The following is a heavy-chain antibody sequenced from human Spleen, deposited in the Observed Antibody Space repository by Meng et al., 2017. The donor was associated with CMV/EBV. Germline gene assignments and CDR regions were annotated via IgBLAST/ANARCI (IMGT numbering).Heavy chain of an antibody. V-gene: IGHV3-30*04. CDR1: GFTFSSYA. CDR3: ARDSNYDFWSGYYGMDV. J-gene: IGHJ6*02. CDR2: ISHDGSNK. D-gene: IGHD3-3*01. Sequence: GGSLRLSCAASGFTFSSYAMHWVRQAPGKGLEWVAVISHDGSNKYYADSVKGRFTISRDNSKSTLYLQMNSLRAEDTAVYYCARDSNYDFWSGYYGMDVWGQGTTVTVSS.